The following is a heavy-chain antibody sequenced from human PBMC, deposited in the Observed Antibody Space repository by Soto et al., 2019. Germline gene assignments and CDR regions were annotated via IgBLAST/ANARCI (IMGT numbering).Heavy chain of an antibody. Sequence: SVKVSCKASGVTFSSYTISSVRQAPGQGLEWMGRIIPILGIANYAQKFQGRVTITADKSTSTAYMELSSLRSEDTAVYYCAREYSGYDLYYYYYLDVWGKGTTVTVSS. CDR3: AREYSGYDLYYYYYLDV. D-gene: IGHD5-12*01. CDR2: IIPILGIA. V-gene: IGHV1-69*04. CDR1: GVTFSSYT. J-gene: IGHJ6*03.